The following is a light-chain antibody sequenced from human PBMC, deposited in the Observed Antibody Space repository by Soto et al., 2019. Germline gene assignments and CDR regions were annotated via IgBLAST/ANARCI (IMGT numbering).Light chain of an antibody. J-gene: IGKJ4*01. CDR2: DAS. Sequence: DIQMTQSPSSVSASVGDRVTITCRASQGINRWLAWYQQKLGKAPKLLIFDASSWQSGVPSRFSGSGSGTDFTLTISSLQPEDFATYYCQQANSFPLTFGGGTKVDIK. V-gene: IGKV1D-12*01. CDR1: QGINRW. CDR3: QQANSFPLT.